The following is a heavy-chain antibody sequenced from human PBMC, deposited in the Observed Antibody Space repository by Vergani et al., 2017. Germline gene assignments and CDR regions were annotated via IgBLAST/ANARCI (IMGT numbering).Heavy chain of an antibody. CDR1: GYTFSDNH. J-gene: IGHJ6*03. CDR3: ARDGGSGVEVPAAIRYYYYYMDV. Sequence: QVQLVQSGAEVEKPGASVKVSCKASGYTFSDNHLHWVRQAPGQGLEWVGWMNINSGATKVAQKFQGRITMGTDTSISTGYMELSSLRSADTAVYYCARDGGSGVEVPAAIRYYYYYMDVWGEGTTVTVSS. D-gene: IGHD2-2*01. V-gene: IGHV1-2*02. CDR2: MNINSGAT.